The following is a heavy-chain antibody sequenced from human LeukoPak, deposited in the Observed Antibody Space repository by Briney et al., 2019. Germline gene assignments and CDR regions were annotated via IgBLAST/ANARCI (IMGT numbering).Heavy chain of an antibody. CDR2: ITTGDPDT. D-gene: IGHD4-17*01. CDR1: GYTFSNYW. Sequence: ESLKISCKGSGYTFSNYWIAWVREMPGKGLEWMEIITTGDPDTRYSPSFQGHVTISADNSISTAFLQWSSLKASDTAMYYCAKLKPRYGDSVWRAFDIWGPGTMVTASS. V-gene: IGHV5-51*01. CDR3: AKLKPRYGDSVWRAFDI. J-gene: IGHJ3*02.